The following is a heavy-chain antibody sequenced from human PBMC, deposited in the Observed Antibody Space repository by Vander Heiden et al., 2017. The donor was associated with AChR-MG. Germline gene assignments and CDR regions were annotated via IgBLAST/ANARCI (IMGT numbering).Heavy chain of an antibody. CDR2: FDPEDGET. J-gene: IGHJ4*02. Sequence: QVQLVQSGAEEQKPRASVKVPCKVSGYTLAEVSMHWVRQAPGKGLEWMGGFDPEDGETSYAQKFQGRVTMTEETSTDTAYMELSSLRSEDTAVYYCATGDYWGQGTLVTVSS. CDR1: GYTLAEVS. V-gene: IGHV1-24*01. CDR3: ATGDY.